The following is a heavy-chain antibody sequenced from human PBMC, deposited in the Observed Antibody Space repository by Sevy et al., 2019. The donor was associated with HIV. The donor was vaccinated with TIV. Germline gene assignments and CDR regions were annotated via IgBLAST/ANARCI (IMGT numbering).Heavy chain of an antibody. D-gene: IGHD2-2*01. CDR2: ISAYNGNT. V-gene: IGHV1-18*01. J-gene: IGHJ6*02. CDR3: ARESEYQLGRKYYYYGMDV. Sequence: ASVKVSCKASGYTFTSYGISWVRQAPGQGLEWMGWISAYNGNTNYAQKLQGRVTMTTDTSTSPAYMELRSLGSDDTAVYYCARESEYQLGRKYYYYGMDVWGQGTTVTVSS. CDR1: GYTFTSYG.